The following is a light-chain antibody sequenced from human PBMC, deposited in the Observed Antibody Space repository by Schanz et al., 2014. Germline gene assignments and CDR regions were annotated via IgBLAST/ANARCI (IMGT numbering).Light chain of an antibody. CDR1: ASDVGGYNH. CDR3: QSYDISLRGSV. J-gene: IGLJ3*02. CDR2: DVI. V-gene: IGLV2-8*01. Sequence: QSALTQPPSASGSPGQSVTISCTGTASDVGGYNHVSWYQQHPGKAPKLLIYDVIKRPSGVPDRFSGSKSGNTASLAVTGLQAEDEADYYCQSYDISLRGSVFGGGTKLTVL.